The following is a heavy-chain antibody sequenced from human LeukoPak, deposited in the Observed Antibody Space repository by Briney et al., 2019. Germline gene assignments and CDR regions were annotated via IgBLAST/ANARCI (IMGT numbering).Heavy chain of an antibody. V-gene: IGHV3-74*01. Sequence: PGGSLRLSCAASGFSFNTYWMYWVRQVPEKGLVWVSRIEYDGSSTSYADSVKGRFTISRDNAKNTLYLQMNNLRAEDTAVYYCTTLYSGPMDYWGRGTLVTVSS. J-gene: IGHJ4*02. CDR1: GFSFNTYW. CDR2: IEYDGSST. D-gene: IGHD3-10*02. CDR3: TTLYSGPMDY.